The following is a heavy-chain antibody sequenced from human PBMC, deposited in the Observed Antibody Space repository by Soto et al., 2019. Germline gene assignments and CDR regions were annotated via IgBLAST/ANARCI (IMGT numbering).Heavy chain of an antibody. CDR3: AGGRTWGARDFDY. D-gene: IGHD3-16*01. Sequence: QVQLVQSGAEVKRPGASVRVSCKASGYTFNTYGISWVRQAPGQGLEWMGWISAYNGHADYAQKFQVRVTMITDTYTNTVSMELRGLRSDDTAVYYCAGGRTWGARDFDYWGQGTLVTVSS. J-gene: IGHJ4*02. CDR2: ISAYNGHA. CDR1: GYTFNTYG. V-gene: IGHV1-18*01.